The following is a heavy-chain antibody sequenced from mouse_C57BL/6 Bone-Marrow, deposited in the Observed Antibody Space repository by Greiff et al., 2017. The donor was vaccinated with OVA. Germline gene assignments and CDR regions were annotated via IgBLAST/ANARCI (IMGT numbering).Heavy chain of an antibody. V-gene: IGHV1-61*01. J-gene: IGHJ4*01. CDR2: IYPSDSET. CDR1: GYTFTSYW. D-gene: IGHD2-2*01. Sequence: VQLQQPGAELVRPGSSVKLSCKASGYTFTSYWMDWVKQRPGQGLEWIGNIYPSDSETHSNQKFKDKATLTVDKSSSTAYMQLSSLTSEDSAVYYCARPGVMVTTKGYYYAMDYWGQGTSVTVSS. CDR3: ARPGVMVTTKGYYYAMDY.